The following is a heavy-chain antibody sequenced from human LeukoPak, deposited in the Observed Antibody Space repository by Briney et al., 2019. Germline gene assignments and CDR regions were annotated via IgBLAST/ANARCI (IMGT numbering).Heavy chain of an antibody. Sequence: GASVKVSCKASGYTFTSYYMHWVRQAPGQGLEWMGWISAYNGNTNYAQRLQGRVTMTTDTSTSTAYMELRSLRSDDTAVYYCARAPLSGYYRNAFDIWGQGTMVTVSS. CDR1: GYTFTSYY. CDR3: ARAPLSGYYRNAFDI. J-gene: IGHJ3*02. D-gene: IGHD3-22*01. CDR2: ISAYNGNT. V-gene: IGHV1-18*04.